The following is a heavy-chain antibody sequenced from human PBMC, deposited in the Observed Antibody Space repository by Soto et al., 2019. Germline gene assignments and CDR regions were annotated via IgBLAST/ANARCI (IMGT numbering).Heavy chain of an antibody. J-gene: IGHJ4*02. CDR2: IVVGSGNT. Sequence: GASVKVSCKASGFTFTSSAMQWVRQARGQRLEWIGWIVVGSGNTNYAQKFQERVTITRDMSTSTAYMELSSLRSEDTAVYYCAADLASAGRLDYWGQGTLVTVSS. CDR3: AADLASAGRLDY. V-gene: IGHV1-58*02. CDR1: GFTFTSSA. D-gene: IGHD3-16*01.